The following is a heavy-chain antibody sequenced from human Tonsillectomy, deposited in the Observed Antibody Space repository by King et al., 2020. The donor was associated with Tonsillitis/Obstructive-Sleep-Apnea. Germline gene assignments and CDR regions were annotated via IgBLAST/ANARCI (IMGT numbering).Heavy chain of an antibody. CDR1: GGSFSGYY. CDR3: ARGERQLGN. J-gene: IGHJ4*02. V-gene: IGHV4-34*01. D-gene: IGHD6-6*01. CDR2: INHSGST. Sequence: VQLQQWGAGLLKPSETLSLTCAVYGGSFSGYYWSWIRQPPGKGLEWIGEINHSGSTNYNPSPKSRVTITVDTTKNQFSLKLSAVTAADTAVYYCARGERQLGNWGQGTLVTVSS.